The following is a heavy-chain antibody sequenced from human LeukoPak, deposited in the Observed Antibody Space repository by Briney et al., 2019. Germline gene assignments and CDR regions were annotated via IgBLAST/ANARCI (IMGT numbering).Heavy chain of an antibody. D-gene: IGHD2-2*01. CDR3: ASDPGCSSTSCPGGFDY. V-gene: IGHV1-46*03. Sequence: RASVKVSCXASGYTFSSYYMHWVRQAPGQGLEWMGIINPRGGSTSYAQKFQGRVTMTRDTSTSTVYMELSSLRSEDTAVYYCASDPGCSSTSCPGGFDYWGQGTLVTVSS. CDR2: INPRGGST. CDR1: GYTFSSYY. J-gene: IGHJ4*02.